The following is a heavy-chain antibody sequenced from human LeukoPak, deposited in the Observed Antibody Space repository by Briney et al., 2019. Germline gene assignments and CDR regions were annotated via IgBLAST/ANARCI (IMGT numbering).Heavy chain of an antibody. CDR2: IYYSGST. J-gene: IGHJ4*02. CDR3: ARGQTDIGY. Sequence: SETLSLTCTVSGGSISSYYWIWIRQPPGKGLEWIGYIYYSGSTNYNPSLKSRVTISVDTSKNQFSMKLSSVTAGDSAVYYCARGQTDIGYWGQGALVTVSS. V-gene: IGHV4-59*01. CDR1: GGSISSYY.